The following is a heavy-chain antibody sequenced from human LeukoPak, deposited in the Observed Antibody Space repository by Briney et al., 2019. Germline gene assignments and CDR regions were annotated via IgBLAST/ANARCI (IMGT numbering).Heavy chain of an antibody. CDR2: IWYDGSNK. J-gene: IGHJ4*02. CDR3: ARDLKAYSSSGGVDY. CDR1: GFTFSSYG. V-gene: IGHV3-33*01. D-gene: IGHD2-2*01. Sequence: GGSLSLSCAASGFTFSSYGMHWVRQAPGKGLEWVAVIWYDGSNKYYADSVKGRFTISRDSTRNSLYLQMNSLRAEDTAVYYCARDLKAYSSSGGVDYWGQGTLVTVSS.